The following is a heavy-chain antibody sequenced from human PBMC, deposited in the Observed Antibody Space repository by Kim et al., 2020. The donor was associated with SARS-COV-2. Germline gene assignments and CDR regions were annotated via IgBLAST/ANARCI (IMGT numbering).Heavy chain of an antibody. CDR2: ISSSSSYI. V-gene: IGHV3-21*01. CDR1: GFTFSSYS. CDR3: ARGHVSSRGEDY. J-gene: IGHJ4*02. Sequence: GGSLRLSCAASGFTFSSYSMNWVRQAPGKGLEWVSSISSSSSYIYYADSVKGRFTISRDNAKNSLYLQMNSLRAEDTAVYYCARGHVSSRGEDYWGQGTLVTVSS. D-gene: IGHD3-10*01.